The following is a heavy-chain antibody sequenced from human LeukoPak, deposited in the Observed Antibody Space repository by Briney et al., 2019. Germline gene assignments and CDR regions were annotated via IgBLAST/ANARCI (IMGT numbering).Heavy chain of an antibody. D-gene: IGHD3-10*01. J-gene: IGHJ4*02. CDR1: GYSISSGYY. CDR2: IYHSGST. V-gene: IGHV4-38-2*02. Sequence: PSETLSLTCTVSGYSISSGYYWGWIRQPPGKGLEWIGSIYHSGSTYYNPSLKSRVTISVDTSKNQFSLKLTSVTAADTAVYYCARNCYGSDIVGYWGQGTLVTVSS. CDR3: ARNCYGSDIVGY.